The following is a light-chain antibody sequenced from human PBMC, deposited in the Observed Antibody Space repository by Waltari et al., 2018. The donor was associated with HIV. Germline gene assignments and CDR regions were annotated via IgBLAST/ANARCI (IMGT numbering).Light chain of an antibody. CDR2: DDS. J-gene: IGLJ7*01. V-gene: IGLV3-21*02. CDR3: QVWDGSSEHPGPV. CDR1: NIGRKS. Sequence: SYVLTQAPSVSVAPGQTARITCGGNNIGRKSVHWYQQKSGKAPVLVVYDDSDRPSGIPERFSGSNSGNTATLTLSRVEAGDEADYYCQVWDGSSEHPGPVFGGGTQLTVL.